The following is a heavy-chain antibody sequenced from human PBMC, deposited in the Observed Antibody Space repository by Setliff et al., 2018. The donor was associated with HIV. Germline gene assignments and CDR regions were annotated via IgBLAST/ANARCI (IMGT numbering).Heavy chain of an antibody. Sequence: GESLKISCAASGFTFSSYSMNWVRQAPGKGLEWVSSISSSSSYIYYADSVKGRFTISRDNAKNSLYLQMNSLRAEDTAVYYCAREFLGMVSHGMDVWGQGTTVTVSS. V-gene: IGHV3-21*01. D-gene: IGHD3-10*01. J-gene: IGHJ6*02. CDR2: ISSSSSYI. CDR3: AREFLGMVSHGMDV. CDR1: GFTFSSYS.